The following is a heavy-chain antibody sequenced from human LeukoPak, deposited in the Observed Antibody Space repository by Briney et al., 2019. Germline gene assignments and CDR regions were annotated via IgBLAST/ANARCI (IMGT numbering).Heavy chain of an antibody. D-gene: IGHD3-3*01. V-gene: IGHV1-24*01. J-gene: IGHJ6*02. CDR3: ATEGTYYDFWSGSSAPYYYYYGRDV. CDR1: GYTLTELS. Sequence: ASVKVSCKVSGYTLTELSMHWVRPAPGKGLEWMGGFDPEDGETIYARKLQGRVTMTEDTSTDIAYMELSSLRSEDTAVYYCATEGTYYDFWSGSSAPYYYYYGRDVWGQGTTVTVSS. CDR2: FDPEDGET.